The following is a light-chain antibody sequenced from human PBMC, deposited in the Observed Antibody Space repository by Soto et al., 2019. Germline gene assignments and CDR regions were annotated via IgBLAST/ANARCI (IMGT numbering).Light chain of an antibody. CDR1: SGSIASNY. CDR3: QSYDSNNHGV. CDR2: EDN. Sequence: NFMLTQPHSVSESPGKTVTISCTRSSGSIASNYVQWYQRRPGSAPTTVIYEDNQRPSGVPDRFSGSIDSSSNSASLTISGLKTEDEADYYCQSYDSNNHGVFGGGTKLTVL. V-gene: IGLV6-57*04. J-gene: IGLJ2*01.